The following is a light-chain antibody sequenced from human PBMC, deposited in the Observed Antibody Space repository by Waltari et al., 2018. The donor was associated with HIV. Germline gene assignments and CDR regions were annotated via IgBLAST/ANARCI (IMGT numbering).Light chain of an antibody. Sequence: EIVLTQSPATLSLSPGERATLSCRASQSVSSYLAWYQQKPGQAPRLLIYDASNRATGIPARFSGSGSGTDFTLTISSLQAEDVAVYFCQQTYTIPPTFGGGTKVEIK. CDR1: QSVSSY. V-gene: IGKV3-11*01. CDR2: DAS. J-gene: IGKJ4*01. CDR3: QQTYTIPPT.